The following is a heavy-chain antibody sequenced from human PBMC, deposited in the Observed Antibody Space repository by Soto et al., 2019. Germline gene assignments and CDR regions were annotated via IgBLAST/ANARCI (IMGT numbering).Heavy chain of an antibody. J-gene: IGHJ3*02. CDR3: ARGDNWGSPGDAFDI. CDR1: GYTFARDG. D-gene: IGHD7-27*01. CDR2: ISAYNGNT. Sequence: VQVSCTASGYTFARDGIGWVRQAAGQGLKWMVWISAYNGNTNYAQKLQGRATLPTDTSTSTAYMQLSSLRSDDTAVYYCARGDNWGSPGDAFDIWGHGTMVTVSS. V-gene: IGHV1-18*01.